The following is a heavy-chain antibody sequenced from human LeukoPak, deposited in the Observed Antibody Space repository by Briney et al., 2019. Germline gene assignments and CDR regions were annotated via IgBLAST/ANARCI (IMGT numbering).Heavy chain of an antibody. Sequence: ASVKLSCKASGYDFTSVGITWVRQAPGQGLEWMGWISPYNGNTRYVQKLQGRVTMTTDTSTSTAYMELRSLRFDDTAVYYCARDGSGSGWYFDYWGRGTLVTVSA. D-gene: IGHD6-19*01. CDR3: ARDGSGSGWYFDY. V-gene: IGHV1-18*01. CDR1: GYDFTSVG. J-gene: IGHJ4*02. CDR2: ISPYNGNT.